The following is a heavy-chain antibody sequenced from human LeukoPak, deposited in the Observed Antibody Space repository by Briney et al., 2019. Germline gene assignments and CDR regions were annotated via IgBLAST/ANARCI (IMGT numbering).Heavy chain of an antibody. CDR1: GGSISSSSYY. CDR2: IYYSGST. D-gene: IGHD3-22*01. J-gene: IGHJ4*02. V-gene: IGHV4-39*01. Sequence: SETLSLTCTVSGGSISSSSYYWGWIRQPPGKGLEWIGSIYYSGSTYYNPSLKSRVTISVDTSKNQFSLRLSSVTAADMAVYYCARRHYYDSSGYYYYWGQGTLVTVSS. CDR3: ARRHYYDSSGYYYY.